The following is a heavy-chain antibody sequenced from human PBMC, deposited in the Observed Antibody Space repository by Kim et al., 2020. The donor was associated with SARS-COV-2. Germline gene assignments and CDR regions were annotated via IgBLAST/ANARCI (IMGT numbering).Heavy chain of an antibody. Sequence: GGSLRLSCAASGFTFSSYAMSWVRQAPGKGLEWVSAISGSGGSTYYADSVKGRFTISRDNSKNTLYLQMNSLRAEDTAVYYCAKGESIVVVPAATAGYYGMDVWGQGTTVTVSS. D-gene: IGHD2-2*01. CDR3: AKGESIVVVPAATAGYYGMDV. CDR2: ISGSGGST. J-gene: IGHJ6*02. CDR1: GFTFSSYA. V-gene: IGHV3-23*01.